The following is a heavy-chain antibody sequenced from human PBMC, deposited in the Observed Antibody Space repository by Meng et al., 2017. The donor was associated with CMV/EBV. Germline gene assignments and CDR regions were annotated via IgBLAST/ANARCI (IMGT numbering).Heavy chain of an antibody. CDR3: ARVDCSGGSCYSSYYYYGMDV. CDR1: GFTFSSYA. D-gene: IGHD2-15*01. J-gene: IGHJ6*02. Sequence: GESLKISCAASGFTFSSYAMHWVRQAPGKGLEWVAVISYDGSNKYYADSVKGRFTISRDNSKNTLYLQMNSLRAEDTAVYYCARVDCSGGSCYSSYYYYGMDVWGQGTTVTVSS. CDR2: ISYDGSNK. V-gene: IGHV3-30*04.